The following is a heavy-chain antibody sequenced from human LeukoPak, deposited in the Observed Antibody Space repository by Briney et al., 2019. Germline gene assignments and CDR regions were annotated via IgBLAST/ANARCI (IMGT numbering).Heavy chain of an antibody. V-gene: IGHV4-59*08. CDR3: ARHGGGYSFDY. CDR2: ISDSGT. D-gene: IGHD5-24*01. J-gene: IGHJ4*02. CDR1: AGSICGYY. Sequence: SVTLSLKSTGSAGSICGYYWMWLRQPPGQGLEWIGYISDSGTNYNPSLKSRVTISVDTSKNQFSLKLTSVTAADTAVYYCARHGGGYSFDYWGQGTLVTVSS.